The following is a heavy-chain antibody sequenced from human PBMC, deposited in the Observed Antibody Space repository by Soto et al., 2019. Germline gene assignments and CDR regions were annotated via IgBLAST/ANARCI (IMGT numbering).Heavy chain of an antibody. V-gene: IGHV5-51*01. CDR1: GYRFTSYW. D-gene: IGHD2-2*01. CDR3: ARHVIVVVPAALGPHYYYMDV. CDR2: IYPGDSDT. Sequence: GESLKISSQGSGYRFTSYWIGWVRQMPGKGLEWMGIIYPGDSDTRYSPSFQGQVTISADKSISTAYLQWSSLKASDTAMYYCARHVIVVVPAALGPHYYYMDVWGKGTTVTVSS. J-gene: IGHJ6*03.